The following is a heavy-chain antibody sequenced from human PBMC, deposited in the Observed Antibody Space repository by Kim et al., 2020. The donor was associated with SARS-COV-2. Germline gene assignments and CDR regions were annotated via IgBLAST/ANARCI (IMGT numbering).Heavy chain of an antibody. D-gene: IGHD3-10*01. V-gene: IGHV4-31*03. CDR3: ARLQVELPTCYFDY. CDR1: GCSMSSGTYY. CDR2: VFYSGST. J-gene: IGHJ4*03. Sequence: SETLSLTCTVSGCSMSSGTYYWSWIRQHPGKGLEWIGYVFYSGSTYYNPSLKSRLTISVDSSKNQFSLRLSSVTAADTAVYYCARLQVELPTCYFDYWG.